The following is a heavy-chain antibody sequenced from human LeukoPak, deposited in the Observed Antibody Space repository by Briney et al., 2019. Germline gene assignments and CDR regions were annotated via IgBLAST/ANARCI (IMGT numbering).Heavy chain of an antibody. CDR1: GFTFSSYC. D-gene: IGHD3-10*01. V-gene: IGHV3-7*01. Sequence: GGSLRLSCAASGFTFSSYCMSWVRQAPGKGLEWVANIKKDGNEKYYVDSVKGRFTISRDNAKTSLYLQMNSLRAEDTAVYYCTRTMLRGGNYFDYWGQGTLVTVSS. CDR3: TRTMLRGGNYFDY. CDR2: IKKDGNEK. J-gene: IGHJ4*02.